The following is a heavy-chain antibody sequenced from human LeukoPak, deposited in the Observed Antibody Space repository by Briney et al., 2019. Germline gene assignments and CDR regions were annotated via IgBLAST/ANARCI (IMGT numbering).Heavy chain of an antibody. D-gene: IGHD2/OR15-2a*01. CDR3: AILSGSLAPKPQAFFHY. J-gene: IGHJ4*02. V-gene: IGHV4-38-2*01. CDR1: GYSISSGYY. CDR2: TYHSGST. Sequence: SQTLSLTCAVSGYSISSGYYWACIRQPPGQGLSWIGSTYHSGSTIYNPSLTSRFSTAVDPSSNYFSLSLTSVTATHPPFSHCAILSGSLAPKPQAFFHYWGRGTLVTVSS.